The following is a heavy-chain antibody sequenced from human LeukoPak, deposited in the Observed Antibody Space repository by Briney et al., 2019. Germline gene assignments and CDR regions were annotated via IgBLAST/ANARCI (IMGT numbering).Heavy chain of an antibody. CDR2: FIPIFGIP. J-gene: IGHJ6*02. CDR3: ARGLYCSSSTSCYDCGMDV. Sequence: SVNLSCKTSGGTFRNYGLNWVRQAPGQGPEWMGGFIPIFGIPKYAQHLQARVTINADAATSTGYMELSGLRYEDTAVYYCARGLYCSSSTSCYDCGMDVWGQGTPVTVSS. D-gene: IGHD2-2*01. V-gene: IGHV1-69*13. CDR1: GGTFRNYG.